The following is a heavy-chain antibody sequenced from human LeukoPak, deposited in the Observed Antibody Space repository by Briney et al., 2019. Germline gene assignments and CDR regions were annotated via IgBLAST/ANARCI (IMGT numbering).Heavy chain of an antibody. J-gene: IGHJ4*02. V-gene: IGHV4-38-2*01. CDR1: GYSISSGYY. D-gene: IGHD3-10*01. CDR2: IYYSGST. CDR3: ARRLTMVRGIISFAYFDY. Sequence: SETLSLTCAVSGYSISSGYYWGWIRQPPGKGLEWIGSIYYSGSTYYNPSLKSRVTISVDTSKNQFSLKLSSVTAADTAVYYCARRLTMVRGIISFAYFDYWGQGTLATVSS.